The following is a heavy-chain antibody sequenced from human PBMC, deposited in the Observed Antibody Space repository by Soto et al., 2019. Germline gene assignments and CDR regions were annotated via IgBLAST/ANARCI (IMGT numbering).Heavy chain of an antibody. J-gene: IGHJ4*02. V-gene: IGHV3-30*18. CDR2: ISYDGSYT. D-gene: IGHD1-26*01. CDR1: GFSFSGFA. Sequence: QVQLVESGGGAVQPGRSLRVSCVASGFSFSGFAMHWVRQAPGKGLEPVAVISYDGSYTHHSDSVKGRFTISRDNSKNTLYMQMNSLRTEDTAVYYCAKDHGVGGTLGLFHYWGQGILVTVSS. CDR3: AKDHGVGGTLGLFHY.